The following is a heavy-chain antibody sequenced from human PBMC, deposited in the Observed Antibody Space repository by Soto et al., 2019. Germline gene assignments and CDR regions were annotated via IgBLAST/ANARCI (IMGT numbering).Heavy chain of an antibody. CDR2: IFYSGST. D-gene: IGHD2-21*02. CDR3: ARDRCSGDNCSDYFGMDV. V-gene: IGHV4-61*01. CDR1: GGSVSSGRNY. Sequence: QVQLQESGPGLVKPSETLSLTCTVSGGSVSSGRNYWSWIRQPPGKGLEWIGCIFYSGSTNYNPSLKSRFTISVDTSKNQFSLKLNSVTVADTAVYYCARDRCSGDNCSDYFGMDVCGQGTTVTVSS. J-gene: IGHJ6*02.